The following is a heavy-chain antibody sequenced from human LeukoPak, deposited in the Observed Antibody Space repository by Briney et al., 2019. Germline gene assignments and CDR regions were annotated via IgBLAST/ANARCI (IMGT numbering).Heavy chain of an antibody. J-gene: IGHJ5*02. Sequence: SETLSLTCAFYGGSFSCYYWSWIRQPPGKGLEWIGEINHSGSTNYNPSLNSRVTISVDTSKNQFSLKLSSVTAADTAVYYCARGSGWYSGAGNWFDPWGQGTLVTVSS. V-gene: IGHV4-34*01. CDR1: GGSFSCYY. D-gene: IGHD6-19*01. CDR2: INHSGST. CDR3: ARGSGWYSGAGNWFDP.